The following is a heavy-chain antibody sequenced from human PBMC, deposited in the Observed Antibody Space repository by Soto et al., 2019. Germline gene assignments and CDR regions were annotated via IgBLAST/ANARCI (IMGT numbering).Heavy chain of an antibody. D-gene: IGHD5-18*01. CDR3: ASRSVDTAMVYFDY. CDR2: ISAYNGNT. V-gene: IGHV1-18*01. J-gene: IGHJ4*02. CDR1: GYTFTSYG. Sequence: AASVKVSCKASGYTFTSYGISWVRQAPGQGLEWMGWISAYNGNTNYAQKLQGRVTMTTDTSTSTAYMELRSLRSDDTAVYYCASRSVDTAMVYFDYWGQGTLVTVSS.